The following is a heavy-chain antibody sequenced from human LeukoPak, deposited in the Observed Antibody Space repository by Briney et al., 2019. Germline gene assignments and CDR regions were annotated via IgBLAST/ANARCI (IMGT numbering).Heavy chain of an antibody. CDR1: GGSISSYY. CDR2: IYTSGST. D-gene: IGHD4-23*01. CDR3: ARDKSRWPHWYFDL. V-gene: IGHV4-4*07. Sequence: SETLPLTCTVSGGSISSYYWSWIRQPAGKGLEWIGRIYTSGSTNYNPSLKSRVTMSVDTSKNQFSLKLSSVTAADTAVYYCARDKSRWPHWYFDLWGRGTLVTVSS. J-gene: IGHJ2*01.